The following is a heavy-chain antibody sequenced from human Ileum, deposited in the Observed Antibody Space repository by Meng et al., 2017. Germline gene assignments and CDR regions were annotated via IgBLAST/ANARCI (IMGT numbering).Heavy chain of an antibody. D-gene: IGHD3-16*01. J-gene: IGHJ1*01. CDR2: ISAYIGSK. V-gene: IGHV1-18*01. CDR3: ARERGSGGGDLDD. Sequence: QVQLGQSGAEVKKPGGAVKVSCKTSGYTFSRYSISWVRQAPGQGLEWMGWISAYIGSKNYAQKFQGRVTMTTDTSTSTAYMELRSLRSDDTAVYYCARERGSGGGDLDDWGQGTLVTVSS. CDR1: GYTFSRYS.